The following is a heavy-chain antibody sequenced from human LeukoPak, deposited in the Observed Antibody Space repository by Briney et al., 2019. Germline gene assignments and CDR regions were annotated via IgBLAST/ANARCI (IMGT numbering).Heavy chain of an antibody. Sequence: GGSLRLSCAASGFTFSSYAMTWVRQAPGKGLEWVSAISGSGGSTYYADSVKGRFTISRDNAKNSLYLQMNSLRAEDTAVYYCARDQVYYYMDVWGKGTTVTVSS. CDR2: ISGSGGST. J-gene: IGHJ6*03. CDR1: GFTFSSYA. V-gene: IGHV3-23*01. CDR3: ARDQVYYYMDV.